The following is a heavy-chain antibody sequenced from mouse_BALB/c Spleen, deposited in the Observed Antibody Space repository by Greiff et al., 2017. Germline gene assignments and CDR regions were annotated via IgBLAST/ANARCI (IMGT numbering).Heavy chain of an antibody. D-gene: IGHD2-1*01. CDR3: GMGGNYVFAY. J-gene: IGHJ3*01. CDR2: IYPCSGDT. CDR1: GYSFTGYF. Sequence: VQLQQSGPELVKPGASVKISCKASGYSFTGYFLNWVKQSHGKSLEWIGRIYPCSGDTFYNEKFKGKATLTVDKSSSTAHMELRSLTAEDSAVYYCGMGGNYVFAYWGQGTLVTVSA. V-gene: IGHV1-20*01.